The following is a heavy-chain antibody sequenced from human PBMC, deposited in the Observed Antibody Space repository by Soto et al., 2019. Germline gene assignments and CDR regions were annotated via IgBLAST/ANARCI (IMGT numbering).Heavy chain of an antibody. V-gene: IGHV3-23*01. CDR2: ISGSGGST. Sequence: EVPLLESGGGLVQPGGSLRLSCAASGFTFSSYAMSWVRQAPGKWLEWVSAISGSGGSTYYAASVKGRFTISRVKSKNPPYLKVNSLRADDTAVYYCAKDLVSLAYGDYDRIGFDYWGHGTLVTVSS. CDR3: AKDLVSLAYGDYDRIGFDY. CDR1: GFTFSSYA. D-gene: IGHD4-17*01. J-gene: IGHJ4*01.